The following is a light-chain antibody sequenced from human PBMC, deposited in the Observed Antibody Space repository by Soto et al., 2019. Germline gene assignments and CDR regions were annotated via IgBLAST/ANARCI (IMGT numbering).Light chain of an antibody. V-gene: IGKV3-15*01. J-gene: IGKJ2*01. CDR2: GAS. CDR3: QQYNNWPRT. Sequence: EIVMTQSPATLSVSPGERATVSCRASQSVSTNLAWYQQKPGQAPRLLIYGASTRDTGIPARFSGSGSGTEFTLTIGSLQSEDFAVYYCQQYNNWPRTLGQGTKLEIK. CDR1: QSVSTN.